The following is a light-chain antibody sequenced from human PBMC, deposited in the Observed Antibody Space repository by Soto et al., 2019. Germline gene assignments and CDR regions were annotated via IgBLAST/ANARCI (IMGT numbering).Light chain of an antibody. J-gene: IGKJ4*01. CDR3: QQANSFPPT. V-gene: IGKV1-39*01. CDR1: QSVSSY. CDR2: ETS. Sequence: DIQMTQSPSSLSASVGDRVTITCRASQSVSSYLNWYQQKPGKAPKVLIYETSNLQSGVPSRFSGSGSGTDFTLTISSLQPEDFATYYCQQANSFPPTFGGGTKVEIK.